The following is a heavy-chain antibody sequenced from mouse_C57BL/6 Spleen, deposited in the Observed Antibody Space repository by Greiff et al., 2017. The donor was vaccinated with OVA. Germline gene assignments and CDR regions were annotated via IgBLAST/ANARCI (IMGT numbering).Heavy chain of an antibody. CDR1: GFTFSSYG. J-gene: IGHJ2*01. CDR3: ARGEGFDY. V-gene: IGHV5-6*02. CDR2: ISSGGSYT. Sequence: EVKLEESGGDLVKPGGSLKLSCAASGFTFSSYGMSWVRQTPDKRLEWVATISSGGSYTYYPDSVKGRFTISRDNAKNTLYLQMSSLKSEDTAMYYCARGEGFDYWGQGTTLTVSS.